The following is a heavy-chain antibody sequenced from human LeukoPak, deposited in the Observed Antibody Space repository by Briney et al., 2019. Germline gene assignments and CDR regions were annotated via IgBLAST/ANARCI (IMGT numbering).Heavy chain of an antibody. CDR1: GFTFSTYW. CDR3: AKALGGTNTPADY. V-gene: IGHV3-7*03. D-gene: IGHD1-1*01. Sequence: GGSLRLSCAASGFTFSTYWMNWFRQTPGKGLEWVAKIKADGGEKDHVASVKGRFTISRDNSKNTLYLQMNSLRAEDTAVYYCAKALGGTNTPADYWGQGTLVTVSS. CDR2: IKADGGEK. J-gene: IGHJ4*02.